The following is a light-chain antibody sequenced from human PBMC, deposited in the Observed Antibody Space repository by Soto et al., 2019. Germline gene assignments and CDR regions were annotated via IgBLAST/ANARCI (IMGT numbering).Light chain of an antibody. V-gene: IGLV2-8*01. Sequence: QSALTQPPSASGSLGQSVTISCTGTSSNVGGYNYVSWYQQHPGKAPTLMIYEVSKRPSGVPDRFSGSKSGNTASLTVSGLQSEDEADYYCSSYAGSLFYVFGTGTKLTVL. J-gene: IGLJ1*01. CDR3: SSYAGSLFYV. CDR1: SSNVGGYNY. CDR2: EVS.